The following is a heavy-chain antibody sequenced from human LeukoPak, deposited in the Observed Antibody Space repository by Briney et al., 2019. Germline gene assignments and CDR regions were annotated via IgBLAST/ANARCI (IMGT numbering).Heavy chain of an antibody. CDR1: GFTFSSYE. J-gene: IGHJ4*02. CDR2: ISSSGSTI. D-gene: IGHD3-22*01. V-gene: IGHV3-48*03. Sequence: PGKSLRLSCAASGFTFSSYEMNWVRQAPGKGLEWVSYISSSGSTIYYADSVKGRFTISRDNAKNSLYLQMNSLRAEDTAVYYCARDRGYYDSSGSLGYWGQGTLVTVSS. CDR3: ARDRGYYDSSGSLGY.